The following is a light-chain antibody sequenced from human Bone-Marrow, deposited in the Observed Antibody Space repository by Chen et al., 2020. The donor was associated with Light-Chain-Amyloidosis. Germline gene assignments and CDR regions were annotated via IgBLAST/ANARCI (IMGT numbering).Light chain of an antibody. CDR2: EDD. Sequence: NFMLTQPHSVSESPGKTVIISCTRSSGSIATNYVQWYQQRPGSSPTTVIYEDDQRPSGVPDRFSGSIDRSSNSSSLTISGRKTEDEAGYYCQSYQGSSQGVFGGGTKLTVL. CDR3: QSYQGSSQGV. V-gene: IGLV6-57*01. CDR1: SGSIATNY. J-gene: IGLJ3*02.